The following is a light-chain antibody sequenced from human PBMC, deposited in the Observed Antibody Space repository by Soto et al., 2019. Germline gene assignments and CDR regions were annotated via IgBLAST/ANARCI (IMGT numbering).Light chain of an antibody. CDR1: RSDVGGYNF. CDR2: EVT. Sequence: QSALTQPASMSGSPGQAITIPCTGTRSDVGGYNFVSWYQQHPGKAPKLMIYEVTNRPSGVSDRFSGSKSGNTASLTISGLQAEDEADYYCSSYASSATWVFGGGTKVTVL. CDR3: SSYASSATWV. V-gene: IGLV2-14*01. J-gene: IGLJ3*02.